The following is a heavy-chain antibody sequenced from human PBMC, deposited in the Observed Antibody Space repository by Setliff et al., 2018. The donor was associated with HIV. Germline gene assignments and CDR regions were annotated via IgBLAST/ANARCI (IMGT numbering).Heavy chain of an antibody. D-gene: IGHD3-10*01. CDR2: ISAYNGNT. CDR3: ARGLLWFGEEPVYYFDH. V-gene: IGHV1-18*01. CDR1: GYTFTSYG. J-gene: IGHJ4*02. Sequence: ASVKVSCKASGYTFTSYGISWVRQAPGQGLEWMGWISAYNGNTNYAQKLQGRVTMTTDTSTSTAYMELRSLRSDDTAVYYCARGLLWFGEEPVYYFDHWGQGTLVTVSS.